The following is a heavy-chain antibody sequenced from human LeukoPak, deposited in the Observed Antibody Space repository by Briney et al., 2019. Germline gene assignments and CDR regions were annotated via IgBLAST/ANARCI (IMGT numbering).Heavy chain of an antibody. CDR1: GGSISSYY. CDR3: ASASRYCSSTSCPYYFDY. J-gene: IGHJ4*02. D-gene: IGHD2-2*01. Sequence: SETLSLTCTVSGGSISSYYWSWIRQPAGKGLEWIGRIYTSGSTNYNPSLKSRVTISVDTSKNQFSLKLSSVTAADTAVYYCASASRYCSSTSCPYYFDYWGQGTLVTVSS. CDR2: IYTSGST. V-gene: IGHV4-4*07.